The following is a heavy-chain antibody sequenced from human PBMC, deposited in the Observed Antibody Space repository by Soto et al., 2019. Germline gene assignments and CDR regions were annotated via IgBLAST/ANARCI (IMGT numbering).Heavy chain of an antibody. J-gene: IGHJ3*02. D-gene: IGHD2-15*01. Sequence: GGSLRLSCSASGFTFSTYAMSWVRQAPGKGLEWVSGISAGGGGTYYAESVKGRFTISRDNSKNAHHLQMNSLRAEDTAVYYCAKVAGDYCSGGTCSDVYDIWGQGTMVTVSS. CDR2: ISAGGGGT. V-gene: IGHV3-23*01. CDR1: GFTFSTYA. CDR3: AKVAGDYCSGGTCSDVYDI.